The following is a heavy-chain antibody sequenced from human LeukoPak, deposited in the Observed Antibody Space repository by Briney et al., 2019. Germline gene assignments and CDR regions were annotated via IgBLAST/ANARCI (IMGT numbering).Heavy chain of an antibody. Sequence: GGSLRLSCAASGFTFSSYSMNWVRQAPGKGLEWVSSISSRSSYIYYADSVKGRFTISRDNAKNSLYLQMNSLRAEDTAVYYCARPSIDRGGAQFDYWGQGTLVTVSS. CDR3: ARPSIDRGGAQFDY. V-gene: IGHV3-21*01. CDR1: GFTFSSYS. D-gene: IGHD3-10*01. J-gene: IGHJ4*02. CDR2: ISSRSSYI.